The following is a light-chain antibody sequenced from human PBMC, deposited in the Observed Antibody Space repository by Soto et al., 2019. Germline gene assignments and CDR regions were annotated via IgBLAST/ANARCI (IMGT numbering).Light chain of an antibody. CDR1: QGISSY. Sequence: LLTQSPSSLSASVGDRVTITCRASQGISSYLAWYQQEPGKAPKLLIYAASTLQTGVPSRFSGSGSWTDFTLTISSLQPDDFATYYCQQLGNYPLTFGQGTRLEIK. V-gene: IGKV1-9*01. CDR3: QQLGNYPLT. J-gene: IGKJ5*01. CDR2: AAS.